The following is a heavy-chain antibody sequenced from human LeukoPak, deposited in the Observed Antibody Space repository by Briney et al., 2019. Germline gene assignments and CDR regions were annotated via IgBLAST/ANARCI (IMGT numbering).Heavy chain of an antibody. J-gene: IGHJ3*02. CDR1: GFTFSSYA. D-gene: IGHD2-2*01. CDR3: AKDPIVVVPAACDAFDI. Sequence: GGSLRLSCAASGFTFSSYAMSWVRQAPGKGLEWVSAISCSGGSTYYADSVRGRFTISRDNSKNTLYLQMNSLRAEDTAVYYCAKDPIVVVPAACDAFDIWGQGTMVTVSS. CDR2: ISCSGGST. V-gene: IGHV3-23*01.